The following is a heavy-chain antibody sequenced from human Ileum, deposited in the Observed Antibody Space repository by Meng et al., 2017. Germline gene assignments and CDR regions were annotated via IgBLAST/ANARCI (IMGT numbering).Heavy chain of an antibody. J-gene: IGHJ4*02. CDR1: GGSFSGYY. D-gene: IGHD3-16*02. V-gene: IGHV4-34*01. CDR2: INHSGST. Sequence: QVQLRQWGVGLLNPSETLSPTCAVYGGSFSGYYWSWIRQPPGKGLEWIGEINHSGSTNYNPSLKSRVTISVDTSKNQFSLKLSSVTAADTAVYYCARGWYYDYVWGSYRDHMFDYWGQGTLVTVSS. CDR3: ARGWYYDYVWGSYRDHMFDY.